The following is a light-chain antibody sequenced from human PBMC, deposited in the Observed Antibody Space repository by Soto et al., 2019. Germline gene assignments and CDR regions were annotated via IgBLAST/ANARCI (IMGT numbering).Light chain of an antibody. J-gene: IGKJ3*01. CDR2: LGS. V-gene: IGKV2-28*01. CDR1: ESLLFTNGYNY. CDR3: MQGVETPFT. Sequence: DIVMTQSPLSLPVTTGEAASISCRSSESLLFTNGYNYLDWYVQKPGQSPQLLIYLGSHRAPGVPDRFSGSGSGTDFTLKISRVEAEDVGFYYCMQGVETPFTFGPGTKVDIK.